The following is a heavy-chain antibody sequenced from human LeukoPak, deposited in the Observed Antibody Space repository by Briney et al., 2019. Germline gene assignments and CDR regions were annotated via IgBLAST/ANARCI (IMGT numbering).Heavy chain of an antibody. CDR1: GFTFSGYG. CDR2: ISYDGSNK. D-gene: IGHD6-19*01. Sequence: GGSLRLSCAASGFTFSGYGMHWVRQAPGKGLEGVAVISYDGSNKYYADSVKGRFTIPRDNSKNTLYLQMNSLRAEDTAVYYCAKGGASGWLFDYWGQGTLVTVSS. CDR3: AKGGASGWLFDY. J-gene: IGHJ4*02. V-gene: IGHV3-30*18.